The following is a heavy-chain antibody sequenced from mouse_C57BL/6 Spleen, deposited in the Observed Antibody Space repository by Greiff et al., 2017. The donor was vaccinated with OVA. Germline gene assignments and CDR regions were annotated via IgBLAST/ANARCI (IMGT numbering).Heavy chain of an antibody. J-gene: IGHJ1*01. CDR2: IYPRAGSP. V-gene: IGHV1-85*01. CDR1: GYTFTSYD. CDR3: AIVYYYGSSYGYFDD. D-gene: IGHD1-1*01. Sequence: VQLQQSGPELVKPGASVKLSCKASGYTFTSYDINWVKQRPGQGLEWIGWIYPRAGSPKYNEKFKGKATLTVDTSSSTAYLELNSLTSEDSAAYFFAIVYYYGSSYGYFDDWGPGTTVTVSS.